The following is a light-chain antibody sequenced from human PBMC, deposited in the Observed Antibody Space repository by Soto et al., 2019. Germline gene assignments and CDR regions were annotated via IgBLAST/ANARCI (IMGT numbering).Light chain of an antibody. Sequence: EIVLTQSPGTLSLSPGERATLSCRASQSVSSSYLAWYQQKPGQAPRLLIYGASSRATGIPDRFSGSGSGTDFTLTISRLEPEAFSVYYCQQYGSSPVTFGPGTKVDIK. J-gene: IGKJ3*01. CDR2: GAS. CDR3: QQYGSSPVT. V-gene: IGKV3-20*01. CDR1: QSVSSSY.